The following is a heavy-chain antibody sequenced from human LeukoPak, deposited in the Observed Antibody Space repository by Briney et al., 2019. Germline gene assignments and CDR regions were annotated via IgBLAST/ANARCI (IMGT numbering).Heavy chain of an antibody. CDR1: GITSSICV. CDR3: VKDQGSYSEGYFDY. J-gene: IGHJ4*01. CDR2: ISSDGGST. V-gene: IGHV3-64D*06. D-gene: IGHD4-11*01. Sequence: GSLIPCVSSSGITSSICVMRCGRQAPGTGLEYVSGISSDGGSTYYADSVKGRFTISRDNSKNTLYLQMSSLRADDTAMFYCVKDQGSYSEGYFDYWWRGTLVTVSS.